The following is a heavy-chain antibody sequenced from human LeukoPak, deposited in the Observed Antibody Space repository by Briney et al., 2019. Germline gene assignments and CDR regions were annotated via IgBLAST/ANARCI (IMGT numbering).Heavy chain of an antibody. CDR1: GFTFTTFW. D-gene: IGHD2-2*01. V-gene: IGHV3-74*01. Sequence: GGSLRLSCATSGFTFTTFWMHWVRQAPGKGLVWVSRINHDGSSTNYADSVKGRFTISRDNAENTLYLQMNSLRADDTAVYYCARDFMYNTNCVGCWGQGTLVTVSS. CDR3: ARDFMYNTNCVGC. J-gene: IGHJ4*02. CDR2: INHDGSST.